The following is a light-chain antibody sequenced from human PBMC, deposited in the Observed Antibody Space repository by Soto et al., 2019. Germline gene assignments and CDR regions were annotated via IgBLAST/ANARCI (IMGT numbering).Light chain of an antibody. Sequence: DIQMTQSPSTLSASVGDRVTITCRASQSISSRVAWYQQKPGKAPNLLIYKASSLESGVPSRFSGSGSGTEFTLTISSLQPDDFATYYCQQFNSYPYTFGQGTKLEIK. J-gene: IGKJ2*01. CDR1: QSISSR. CDR2: KAS. CDR3: QQFNSYPYT. V-gene: IGKV1-5*03.